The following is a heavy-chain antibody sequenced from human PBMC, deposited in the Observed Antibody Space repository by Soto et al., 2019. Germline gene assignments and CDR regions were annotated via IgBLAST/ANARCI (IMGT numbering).Heavy chain of an antibody. CDR1: GFTFSSYA. CDR2: ISGSGGST. J-gene: IGHJ4*02. Sequence: EVQLLESGGGLVQPGGSLRLSCAASGFTFSSYAMSWVRQAPGKGLEWVSAISGSGGSTYYADSVKGRFTISRDNSKNTLYLQMNSLRAEDTAVYDCARGVQLVTYTPFDYWGQGTLVTVSS. V-gene: IGHV3-23*01. CDR3: ARGVQLVTYTPFDY. D-gene: IGHD1-1*01.